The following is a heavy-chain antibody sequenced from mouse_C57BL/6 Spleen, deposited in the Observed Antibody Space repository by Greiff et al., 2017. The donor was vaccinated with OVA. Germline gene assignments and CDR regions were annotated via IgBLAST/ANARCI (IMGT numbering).Heavy chain of an antibody. CDR2: IYPGDGDT. J-gene: IGHJ2*01. D-gene: IGHD2-4*01. V-gene: IGHV1-80*01. CDR1: GYAFSSYW. Sequence: QVQLKQSGAELVKPGASVKISCKASGYAFSSYWMNWVKQRPGKGLEWIGQIYPGDGDTNYNGKFKGKATLTADKSSSTAYMQLSSLTSEDSAVYFCARRGHDYEGDYWGQGTTLTVSS. CDR3: ARRGHDYEGDY.